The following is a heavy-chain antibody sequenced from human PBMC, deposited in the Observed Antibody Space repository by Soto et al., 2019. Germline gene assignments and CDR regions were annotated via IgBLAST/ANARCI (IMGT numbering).Heavy chain of an antibody. V-gene: IGHV3-23*01. Sequence: GGSLRLSCAASGFTFSSHAMSWVRQAPGKGLEWVSAISGSGGSTYYADSVKGRFTISRDNSKNTLYLQMNSLRAEDTAVYYCAKGSGYDYYYYYMDVWGKGTTVTVSS. CDR2: ISGSGGST. CDR1: GFTFSSHA. CDR3: AKGSGYDYYYYYMDV. D-gene: IGHD5-12*01. J-gene: IGHJ6*03.